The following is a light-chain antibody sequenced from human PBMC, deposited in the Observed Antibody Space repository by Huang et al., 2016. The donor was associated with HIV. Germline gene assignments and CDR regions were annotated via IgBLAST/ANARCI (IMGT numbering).Light chain of an antibody. Sequence: DIVLKQSPATLSLSPGQRATLSCRASQNINNYSVWYQQKPGQAPRLLIYDSFNRATCIPARFSGSGSGTDFTLTINTLEPEDFAVYYCQQRGAWPLTFGGGTKVEIK. CDR3: QQRGAWPLT. CDR2: DSF. J-gene: IGKJ4*01. CDR1: QNINNY. V-gene: IGKV3-11*01.